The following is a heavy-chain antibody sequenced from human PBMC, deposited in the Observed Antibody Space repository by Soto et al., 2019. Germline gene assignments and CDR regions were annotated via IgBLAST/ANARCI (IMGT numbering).Heavy chain of an antibody. CDR2: ISSSGSTI. V-gene: IGHV3-11*01. CDR1: GFTFSDYY. D-gene: IGHD6-13*01. CDR3: ARDLRQQQPPGAFDI. J-gene: IGHJ3*02. Sequence: PGGSLRLSXAASGFTFSDYYMSWIRQAPGKGLEWVSYISSSGSTIYYADSVKGRFTISRDSAKNSLYLQMNSLRAEDTAVYYCARDLRQQQPPGAFDIWGQGTMVTVSS.